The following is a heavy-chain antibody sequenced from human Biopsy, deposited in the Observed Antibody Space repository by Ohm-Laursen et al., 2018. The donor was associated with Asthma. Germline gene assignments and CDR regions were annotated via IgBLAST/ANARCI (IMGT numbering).Heavy chain of an antibody. D-gene: IGHD2-2*01. CDR1: GFTFSSYS. J-gene: IGHJ4*02. Sequence: GSLRLSCAASGFTFSSYSMNWVRRALGKGLEWVSSISSSSSYIYYADSVKGRFTISRDNAKNSLYLQMNSLRAEDTAVYYCARDGTDMNEAMPKDYWGQGTLVTVSS. CDR2: ISSSSSYI. V-gene: IGHV3-21*01. CDR3: ARDGTDMNEAMPKDY.